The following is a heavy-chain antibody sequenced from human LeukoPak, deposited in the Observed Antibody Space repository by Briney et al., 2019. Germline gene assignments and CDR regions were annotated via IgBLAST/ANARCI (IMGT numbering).Heavy chain of an antibody. CDR2: IYPGDSDT. CDR1: GYSFTSYW. Sequence: GESLKISCKGSGYSFTSYWIGWVRQMPGKGLEWMGIIYPGDSDTRYSPSFQGQVTISADKSISTAYPQWSSLKASDTAMYYCARQGGSTDGYNLFDYWGQGTLVTVSS. D-gene: IGHD5-24*01. CDR3: ARQGGSTDGYNLFDY. J-gene: IGHJ4*02. V-gene: IGHV5-51*01.